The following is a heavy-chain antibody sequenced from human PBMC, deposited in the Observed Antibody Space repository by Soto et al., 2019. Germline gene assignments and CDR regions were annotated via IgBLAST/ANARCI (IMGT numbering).Heavy chain of an antibody. J-gene: IGHJ4*02. CDR1: GFTFTNEH. V-gene: IGHV3-21*01. CDR3: ARYAHVSMTVVVGVYDF. CDR2: ISSRSTFI. D-gene: IGHD3-22*01. Sequence: GGSLRLSCPVLGFTFTNEHMNWVRQAPGKGLEWVWSISSRSTFINYADSVKGRFTIFRDNDKGFVYPQMKRLRAEDPGGYYCARYAHVSMTVVVGVYDFWGQGTLVTVSS.